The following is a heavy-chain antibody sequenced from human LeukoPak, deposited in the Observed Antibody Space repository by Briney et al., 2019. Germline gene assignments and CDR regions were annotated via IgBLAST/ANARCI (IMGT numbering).Heavy chain of an antibody. J-gene: IGHJ6*03. V-gene: IGHV1-18*01. CDR3: ARVAEDYGDYVGYYYYYMDV. CDR1: GYTFTSYG. D-gene: IGHD4-17*01. Sequence: ASVKVSCKASGYTFTSYGISWVRQAPGQGLEWMGWISAYNGNTNYAQKLQGRVTMTTDTSTSTAYMELRSLRSDDTAVYYCARVAEDYGDYVGYYYYYMDVWGKGTTVTISS. CDR2: ISAYNGNT.